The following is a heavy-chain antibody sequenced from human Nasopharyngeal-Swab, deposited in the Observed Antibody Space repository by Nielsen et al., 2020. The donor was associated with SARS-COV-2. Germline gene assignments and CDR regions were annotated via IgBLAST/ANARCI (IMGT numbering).Heavy chain of an antibody. CDR3: ARAWRGFSI. D-gene: IGHD3-3*01. CDR2: IKADGSET. CDR1: GFTFESHK. V-gene: IGHV3-7*01. J-gene: IGHJ3*02. Sequence: GESLKISCAATGFTFESHKMSWLRQAPGKGLEWVANIKADGSETSDVDSVKGRFTISRDNAKNSLYLQMNSLRAEDTAVYFCARAWRGFSIWGQGTMVTVSS.